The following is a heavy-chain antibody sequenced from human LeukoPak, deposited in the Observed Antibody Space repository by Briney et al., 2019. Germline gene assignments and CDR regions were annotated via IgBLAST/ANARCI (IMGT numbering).Heavy chain of an antibody. D-gene: IGHD3-10*01. Sequence: GSLRLSCAASGFTFGSYEMNWVRQPPGKGLEWIGEINHSGSTNYNPSLKSRVTISVDTSKNQFSLKLSSVTAADTAVYYCARGNFRRITMVRGVRRHVAKFDYWGQGTLVTVSS. J-gene: IGHJ4*02. CDR3: ARGNFRRITMVRGVRRHVAKFDY. CDR2: INHSGST. V-gene: IGHV4-34*01. CDR1: GFTFGSYE.